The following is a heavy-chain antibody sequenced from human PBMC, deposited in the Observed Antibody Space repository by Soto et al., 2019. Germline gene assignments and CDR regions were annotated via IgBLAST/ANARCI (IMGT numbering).Heavy chain of an antibody. D-gene: IGHD4-17*01. CDR2: IYWNDDK. J-gene: IGHJ4*02. V-gene: IGHV2-5*01. CDR1: GFSLSTSGVG. CDR3: AHTPNLYGDFDY. Sequence: SGPSCEPTQTLTLTCTFSGFSLSTSGVGVGWIRQPPGKALEWLALIYWNDDKRYSPSLKSRLTITKDTSKNQVVLTMTNMDPVDTATYYCAHTPNLYGDFDYWGQGTLVTVSS.